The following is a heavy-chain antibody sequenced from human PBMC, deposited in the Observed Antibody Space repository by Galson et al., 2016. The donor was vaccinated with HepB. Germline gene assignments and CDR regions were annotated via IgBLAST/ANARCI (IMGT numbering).Heavy chain of an antibody. V-gene: IGHV3-23*01. D-gene: IGHD1-20*01. CDR2: VSGSGGST. Sequence: SLRLSCAASGFTFTSYAMSWVRQAPGKGLEWLSSVSGSGGSTCYADSVRGRFIISRDISENTLYLQMNTLRGDDTALYYCAKAGYNSHERNNWFDSWGQGTLVTVSS. J-gene: IGHJ5*01. CDR1: GFTFTSYA. CDR3: AKAGYNSHERNNWFDS.